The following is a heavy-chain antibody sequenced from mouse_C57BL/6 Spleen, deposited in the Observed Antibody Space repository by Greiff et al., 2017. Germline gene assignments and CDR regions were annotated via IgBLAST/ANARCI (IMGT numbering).Heavy chain of an antibody. CDR1: GYTFTSYW. J-gene: IGHJ1*03. D-gene: IGHD3-2*02. CDR3: ATPDSSGYDWYFDV. V-gene: IGHV1-61*01. CDR2: IYPSDSET. Sequence: QVQLQQPGAELVRPGSSVKLSCKASGYTFTSYWMDWVKQRPGQGLEWIGNIYPSDSETHYNQKFKDKATLTVDKSSSTAYMQLSSLTSEDSAVYYCATPDSSGYDWYFDVWGTGTTVTVSS.